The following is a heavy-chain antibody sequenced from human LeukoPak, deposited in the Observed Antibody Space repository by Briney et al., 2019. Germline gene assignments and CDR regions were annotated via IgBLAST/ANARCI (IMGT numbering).Heavy chain of an antibody. CDR3: AREGHSYGLDY. CDR1: GGSISSGSYY. D-gene: IGHD5-18*01. V-gene: IGHV4-61*02. CDR2: IYTSGST. J-gene: IGHJ4*02. Sequence: PSETLSLTCTVSGGSISSGSYYWSWIRQPAGKGLEWIGRIYTSGSTDYNPSLKSRVTISVDTSKNQFSLKLSSVTAADTAVYYCAREGHSYGLDYWGQGTLVTVSS.